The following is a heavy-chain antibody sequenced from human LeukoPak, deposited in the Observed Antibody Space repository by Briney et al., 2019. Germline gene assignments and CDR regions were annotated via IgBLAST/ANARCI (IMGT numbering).Heavy chain of an antibody. D-gene: IGHD2-2*02. V-gene: IGHV1-2*02. Sequence: ASVKVSCKASGYTFTGYYMHWVRQAPEQGLEWMGWINPNSGGTNYAQKFQGRVTMTRDTSISTAYMELSRLRSDDTAVYYCARYCSSTGCYTALYYWGQGTLVTVSS. J-gene: IGHJ4*02. CDR2: INPNSGGT. CDR1: GYTFTGYY. CDR3: ARYCSSTGCYTALYY.